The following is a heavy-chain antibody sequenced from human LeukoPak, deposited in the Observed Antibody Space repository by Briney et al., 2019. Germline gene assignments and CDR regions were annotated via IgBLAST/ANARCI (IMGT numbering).Heavy chain of an antibody. CDR3: AKVSNTGQLGFFDL. Sequence: GGSLRLSCAASGFTFSTYAMSWVRQAPGKGLEWVSGINDSGGSTYYADSVKGRFTISRDNSKKTLYLQMNSLRAEDTAVYYCAKVSNTGQLGFFDLWGRGTLVTVSS. V-gene: IGHV3-23*01. J-gene: IGHJ2*01. CDR1: GFTFSTYA. D-gene: IGHD4-11*01. CDR2: INDSGGST.